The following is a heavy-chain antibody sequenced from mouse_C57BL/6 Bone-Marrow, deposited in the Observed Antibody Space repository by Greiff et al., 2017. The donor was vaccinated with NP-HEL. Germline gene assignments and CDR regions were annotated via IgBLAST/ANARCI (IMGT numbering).Heavy chain of an antibody. V-gene: IGHV1-72*01. J-gene: IGHJ4*01. Sequence: QVQLQQPGAELVKPGASVKLSCKASGYTFTSYWMHWVKQRPGRGPEWIGRIDPNSGGTKYNEKFKSKATLTVDKPSSTAYMQLSSLTSEDSAVYYCARGRDGNSYYAMDYWGQGTSVTVSS. D-gene: IGHD2-1*01. CDR1: GYTFTSYW. CDR2: IDPNSGGT. CDR3: ARGRDGNSYYAMDY.